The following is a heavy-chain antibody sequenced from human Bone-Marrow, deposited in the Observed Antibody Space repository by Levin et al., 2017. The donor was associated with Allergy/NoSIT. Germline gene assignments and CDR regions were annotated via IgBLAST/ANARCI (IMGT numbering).Heavy chain of an antibody. J-gene: IGHJ3*02. V-gene: IGHV3-66*01. CDR2: IYTGDKT. Sequence: GESLKISCAASGFSVSSYYMSWVRQAPGKGLEWVSVIYTGDKTDNADSVKGRFTISRDNSKNTLDLQMNSLRDEDTAVYYCAREAITGTDAFDIWGQGTMVTVSS. D-gene: IGHD1-20*01. CDR3: AREAITGTDAFDI. CDR1: GFSVSSYY.